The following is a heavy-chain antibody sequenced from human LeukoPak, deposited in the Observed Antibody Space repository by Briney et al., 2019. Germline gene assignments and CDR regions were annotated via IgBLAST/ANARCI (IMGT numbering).Heavy chain of an antibody. V-gene: IGHV1-3*01. CDR1: GGTFSSYA. D-gene: IGHD6-13*01. Sequence: ASVTVSCTASGGTFSSYAISWVRQAPGQRLEWMGWINAGNGNTKYSQKFQGRVTITRDTSASTAYMELSSLRSEDTAVYYCARVNRFGIAAYWGQGTLVTVSS. CDR3: ARVNRFGIAAY. J-gene: IGHJ4*02. CDR2: INAGNGNT.